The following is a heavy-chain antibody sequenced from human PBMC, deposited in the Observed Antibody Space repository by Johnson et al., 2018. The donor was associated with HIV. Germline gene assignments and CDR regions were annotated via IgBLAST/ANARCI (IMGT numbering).Heavy chain of an antibody. CDR2: IGTTGDT. V-gene: IGHV3-13*01. CDR1: GFTFSSYD. CDR3: ARDRPIAAAGHDAFDI. Sequence: VQLVESGGGLVQPGGSLRLSCAASGFTFSSYDMHWVRQTTGKSLEWVSGIGTTGDTYYPGSVKGRFTISRENAKKSLYLQMNSLRAGDTAVYYCARDRPIAAAGHDAFDIWGQGTMVTVSS. J-gene: IGHJ3*02. D-gene: IGHD6-13*01.